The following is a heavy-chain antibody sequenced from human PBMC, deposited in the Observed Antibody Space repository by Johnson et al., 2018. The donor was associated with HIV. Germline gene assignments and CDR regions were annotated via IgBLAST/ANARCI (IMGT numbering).Heavy chain of an antibody. D-gene: IGHD1-26*01. CDR2: ISWNSGSI. J-gene: IGHJ3*02. CDR1: GFTFDDYA. V-gene: IGHV3-9*01. CDR3: AKDTVSGSYYDAFDI. Sequence: QLVESGGVVVQPGGSLRLSCAASGFTFDDYAMHWVRQAPGKGLEWVSGISWNSGSIGYADSVKGRFTISRDNSKNTLYLQMNSLRAEDTAVYYCAKDTVSGSYYDAFDIWGQGTMVTVSS.